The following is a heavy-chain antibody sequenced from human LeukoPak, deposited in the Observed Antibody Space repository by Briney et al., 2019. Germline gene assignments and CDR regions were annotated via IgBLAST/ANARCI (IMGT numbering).Heavy chain of an antibody. D-gene: IGHD4-17*01. CDR3: ARESGDFDY. Sequence: GGSLRLSCAASGFTFSDYYMSWIRQAPGKGLEWVSYISNVGNTIYYADSVKGRFTISRDNSKNSLYLQMNSPRAEDTAVYYCARESGDFDYWGQGTLVTVSS. V-gene: IGHV3-11*01. CDR1: GFTFSDYY. J-gene: IGHJ4*02. CDR2: ISNVGNTI.